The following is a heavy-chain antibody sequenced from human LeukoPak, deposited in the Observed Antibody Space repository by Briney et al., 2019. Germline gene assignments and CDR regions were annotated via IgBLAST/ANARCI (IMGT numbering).Heavy chain of an antibody. D-gene: IGHD6-13*01. CDR2: IYYSGST. Sequence: PSETLSLTCTVSGVSISGSSYYWGWIRQPPGKGLEWIGSIYYSGSTYYNPSLKSRVTISVDTSKNQFSLKLSSVTAADTAVYYCARDRTLAATTFDYWGQGTLVTVSS. CDR1: GVSISGSSYY. CDR3: ARDRTLAATTFDY. J-gene: IGHJ4*02. V-gene: IGHV4-39*07.